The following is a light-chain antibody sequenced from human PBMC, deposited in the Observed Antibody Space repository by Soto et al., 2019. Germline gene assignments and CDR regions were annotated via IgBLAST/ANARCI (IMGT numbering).Light chain of an antibody. J-gene: IGKJ4*01. Sequence: EILMTQSPATLSVSPGERATLSCRASQSVSGNLAWFQQKPGQGPRLLIYGASTRATGIPARFSGSGSGTEFTLSISSLQFEDFAVYYCHQYNNWPLTFGGGTKVEIK. CDR1: QSVSGN. V-gene: IGKV3-15*01. CDR2: GAS. CDR3: HQYNNWPLT.